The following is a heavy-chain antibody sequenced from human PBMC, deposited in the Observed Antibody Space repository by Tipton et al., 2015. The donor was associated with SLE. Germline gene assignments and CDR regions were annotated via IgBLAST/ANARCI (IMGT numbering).Heavy chain of an antibody. V-gene: IGHV4-30-2*01. CDR1: GGSISSGGYS. Sequence: TLSLTCSVSGGSISSGGYSWSWIRQPPGKGLEWIGYIYHSGTTYYNPPLAGRVTISLDTSKNQVSLDLSSVTPADTAVYFCAKDEIVVIPAANDSYHSMDVWGRGTTVTVSS. D-gene: IGHD2-2*01. J-gene: IGHJ6*03. CDR2: IYHSGTT. CDR3: AKDEIVVIPAANDSYHSMDV.